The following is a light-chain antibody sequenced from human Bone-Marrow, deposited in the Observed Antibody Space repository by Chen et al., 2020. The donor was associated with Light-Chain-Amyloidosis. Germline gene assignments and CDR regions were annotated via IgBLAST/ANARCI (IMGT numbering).Light chain of an antibody. CDR3: QVWDRSSDRPV. V-gene: IGLV3-21*02. CDR2: DDS. J-gene: IGLJ3*02. Sequence: SYVLTQPSSVSVVPGQTATIACGGTNIGTTSVHWYQQTPGQAPLPVVYDDSDRPSGIPERLSGSNSGNTATLTISRVEAGDEADYYCQVWDRSSDRPVFGGGTKLTVL. CDR1: NIGTTS.